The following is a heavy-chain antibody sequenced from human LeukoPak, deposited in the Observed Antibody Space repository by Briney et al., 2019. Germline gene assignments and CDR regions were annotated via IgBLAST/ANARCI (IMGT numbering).Heavy chain of an antibody. J-gene: IGHJ4*02. Sequence: GGSLRLSCAASGFAFSSYGMHWVRQAPGKGLEWVAVISYDGSNKYYADSVKGRFTISRDNSKNTLYLQMNSLRAEDTAVYYCAKDQDYGEHLDYWGQGTLVTVSS. D-gene: IGHD4-17*01. CDR3: AKDQDYGEHLDY. V-gene: IGHV3-30*18. CDR1: GFAFSSYG. CDR2: ISYDGSNK.